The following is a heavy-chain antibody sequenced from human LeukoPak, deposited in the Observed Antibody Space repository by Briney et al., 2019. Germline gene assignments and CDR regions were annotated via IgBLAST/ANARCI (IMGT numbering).Heavy chain of an antibody. J-gene: IGHJ4*02. V-gene: IGHV1-46*01. Sequence: ASVKVSCKASGYTFTSYYMHWVRQAPGQGLEWMGVINPSGGSTSYTQKFQGRVTMTRDTSTSTVYMELSSLRSEDTAVYYCARGVCGGTSCYWLAVDYWGQGTLVTVSS. CDR2: INPSGGST. D-gene: IGHD2-2*01. CDR1: GYTFTSYY. CDR3: ARGVCGGTSCYWLAVDY.